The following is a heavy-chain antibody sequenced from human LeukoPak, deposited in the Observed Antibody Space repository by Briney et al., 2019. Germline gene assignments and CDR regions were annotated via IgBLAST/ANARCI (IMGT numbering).Heavy chain of an antibody. Sequence: GRSLRLSCAASGFTFSSYGMHWVRQAPGKGLEWVAVIHSGGITYYKDSVKGRFSISRDTSKNTVFLQMDSLRGDDTAVYFCAKLGSGSGWYLDSWGQGTRVTVSS. CDR1: GFTFSSYG. J-gene: IGHJ4*02. V-gene: IGHV3-NL1*01. CDR2: IHSGGIT. CDR3: AKLGSGSGWYLDS. D-gene: IGHD6-19*01.